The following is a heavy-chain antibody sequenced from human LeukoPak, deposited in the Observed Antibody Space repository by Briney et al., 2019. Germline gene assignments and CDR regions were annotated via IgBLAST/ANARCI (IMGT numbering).Heavy chain of an antibody. CDR2: MNPNSGNT. V-gene: IGHV1-8*02. D-gene: IGHD6-19*01. J-gene: IGHJ4*02. CDR3: ARSLRGWYKDY. CDR1: GGTFSSYA. Sequence: ASVKVSCKASGGTFSSYAISWARQATGQGLEWMGRMNPNSGNTAYAQKFQGRVSMTGDTSISTAYMELSSLKSEDTAVYYCARSLRGWYKDYWGQGTLVTVSS.